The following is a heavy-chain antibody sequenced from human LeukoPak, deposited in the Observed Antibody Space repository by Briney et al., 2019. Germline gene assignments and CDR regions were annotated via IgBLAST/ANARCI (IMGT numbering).Heavy chain of an antibody. CDR1: GFTFSSYG. CDR2: IGGGGGST. J-gene: IGHJ4*02. Sequence: PGGSLRLSCAASGFTFSSYGMSWVRQAPGKGLEWVSTIGGGGGSTYHADSVKGRFTISRDNAKNSLYLQMNSLRAEDTAVYYCARGSRWGYWGQGTLVTVSS. D-gene: IGHD4-23*01. V-gene: IGHV3-23*01. CDR3: ARGSRWGY.